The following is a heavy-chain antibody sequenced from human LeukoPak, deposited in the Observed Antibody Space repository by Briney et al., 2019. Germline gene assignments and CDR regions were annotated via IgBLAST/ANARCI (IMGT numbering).Heavy chain of an antibody. D-gene: IGHD3-10*01. V-gene: IGHV3-23*01. Sequence: LPGGSLRLSCAASGFTFSSYGMSWVRQAPGKGLEWVSAISGSGGSTYYADSVKGRFTISRDNSKNTLYLQMNSLRAEDTAVYYCARAPIGGTMVRGIPGYYFDYWGQGTLVTVSS. J-gene: IGHJ4*02. CDR1: GFTFSSYG. CDR2: ISGSGGST. CDR3: ARAPIGGTMVRGIPGYYFDY.